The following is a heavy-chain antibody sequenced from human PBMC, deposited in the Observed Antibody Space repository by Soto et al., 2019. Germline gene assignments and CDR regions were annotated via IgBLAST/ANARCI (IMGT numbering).Heavy chain of an antibody. CDR1: GFTFDDYA. CDR2: ISFSSSFI. V-gene: IGHV3-21*01. CDR3: ARGNVADIVATILRAPYYMDV. J-gene: IGHJ6*03. Sequence: PGGSLRLSCAASGFTFDDYAMHWVRQAPGKGLEWVSFISFSSSFIYYADSVKGRFTISRDNAKNSLYLQMNSLRAEDTAVYYCARGNVADIVATILRAPYYMDVWGKGTTVTVSS. D-gene: IGHD5-12*01.